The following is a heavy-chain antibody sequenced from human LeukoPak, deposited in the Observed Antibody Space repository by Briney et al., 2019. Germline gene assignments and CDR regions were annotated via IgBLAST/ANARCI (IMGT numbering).Heavy chain of an antibody. CDR3: ARGIYYYYYMDV. J-gene: IGHJ6*03. V-gene: IGHV4-59*01. Sequence: NPSETLSLTCTVSGGSISSYYWSWIRQPPGEGLEWIGYIYYSGSTNYNPSLESRVTISVDTSKNQFSLKLSSVTAADTAVYYCARGIYYYYYMDVWGKGTTVTVSS. CDR1: GGSISSYY. CDR2: IYYSGST.